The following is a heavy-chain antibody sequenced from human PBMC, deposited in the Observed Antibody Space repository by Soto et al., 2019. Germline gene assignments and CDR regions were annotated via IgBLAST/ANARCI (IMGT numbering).Heavy chain of an antibody. CDR3: ARAHIVVVTAQYYFDY. Sequence: GASVKVSFKASGGTFSSYAISWVRQAPGQGLEWMGGIIPIFGTANYAQKFQGRVTITADESTSTAYMELSSLRSEDTAVYYCARAHIVVVTAQYYFDYWGQGTLVTVSS. CDR2: IIPIFGTA. J-gene: IGHJ4*02. CDR1: GGTFSSYA. V-gene: IGHV1-69*13. D-gene: IGHD2-21*02.